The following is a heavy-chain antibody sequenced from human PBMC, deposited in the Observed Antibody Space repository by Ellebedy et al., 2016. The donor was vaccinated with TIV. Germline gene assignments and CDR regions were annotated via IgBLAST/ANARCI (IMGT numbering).Heavy chain of an antibody. Sequence: PGGSLRLSCVGSEFSVSDYYMNRVRQAPGKGLEWVSGIYGSETWYPDSVKGRFTIFRDNSKNMLYLQMSSLRGDDTAVYYCARAGCGPTNCYREYYGMDVWGQGTTVAVSS. CDR1: EFSVSDYY. CDR3: ARAGCGPTNCYREYYGMDV. V-gene: IGHV3-53*01. D-gene: IGHD2-2*02. CDR2: IYGSET. J-gene: IGHJ6*02.